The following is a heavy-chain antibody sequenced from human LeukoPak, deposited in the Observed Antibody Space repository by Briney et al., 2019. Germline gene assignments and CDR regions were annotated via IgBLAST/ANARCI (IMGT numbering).Heavy chain of an antibody. CDR2: INHSGST. Sequence: SETLSLTCAVYGGSFSGYYWGWIRQPPGKGLEWIGEINHSGSTNYNPSLKSRVTISVDTSKNQFSLKLSSVTAADTAVYYCARVGDYGDYYYYGMDVWGKGTTVTVSS. V-gene: IGHV4-34*01. CDR3: ARVGDYGDYYYYGMDV. CDR1: GGSFSGYY. J-gene: IGHJ6*04. D-gene: IGHD4-17*01.